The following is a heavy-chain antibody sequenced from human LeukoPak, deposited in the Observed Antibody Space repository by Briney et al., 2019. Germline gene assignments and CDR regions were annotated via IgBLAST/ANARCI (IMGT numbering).Heavy chain of an antibody. D-gene: IGHD3-22*01. CDR3: ARHRNYDSSGYDGDRWFDP. V-gene: IGHV4-34*01. CDR1: GGSFSGYY. CDR2: INHSGTT. Sequence: PSETLSLTCAVYGGSFSGYYWSWIRQPPGKGLEWIGEINHSGTTNYNPSLKSRVTISVDTSKNQFSLKLNSVTAADTAVYYCARHRNYDSSGYDGDRWFDPWGQGNLVTVSS. J-gene: IGHJ5*02.